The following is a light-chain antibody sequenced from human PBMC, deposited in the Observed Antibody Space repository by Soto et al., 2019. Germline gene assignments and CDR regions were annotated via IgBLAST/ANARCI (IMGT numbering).Light chain of an antibody. CDR2: DAS. CDR1: QSVSSY. CDR3: QHYGSPRT. Sequence: EIVLTQSPATLSLSPWERATLSCRASQSVSSYLAWYQQKPGQAPKLLIYDASSRATGIPDRFSGSGFGTDFTLTISRLEPEDFAVYYCQHYGSPRTFGQGTKVDI. V-gene: IGKV3-20*01. J-gene: IGKJ1*01.